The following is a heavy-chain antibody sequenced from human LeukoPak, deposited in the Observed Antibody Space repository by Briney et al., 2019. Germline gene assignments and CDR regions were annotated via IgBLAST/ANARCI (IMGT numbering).Heavy chain of an antibody. CDR2: ISAYNGNT. V-gene: IGHV1-18*01. CDR1: GYTSTSYG. D-gene: IGHD1-26*01. CDR3: AREVPLSGSYNV. Sequence: ASVKVSCKASGYTSTSYGISWVRQAPGQGLEWMGWISAYNGNTNYAQKLQGRVTMTTDTSTSTAYMELRSLRSDDTAVYFCAREVPLSGSYNVWGQGTLVTVSS. J-gene: IGHJ4*02.